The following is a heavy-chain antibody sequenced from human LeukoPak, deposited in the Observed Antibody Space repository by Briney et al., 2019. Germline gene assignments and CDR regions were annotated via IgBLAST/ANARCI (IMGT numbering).Heavy chain of an antibody. D-gene: IGHD4-17*01. Sequence: GGSLRLSCAASGFTFSNYWMTWVRQAPGKGLEWVANIKPDGGAQYYADSVRGRFTNSRDSAKNSVFLQMNSLRAEDTAVYYCARAVGDDYGDDRPRYWYFDLWGRGTLVTVSS. V-gene: IGHV3-7*01. CDR3: ARAVGDDYGDDRPRYWYFDL. CDR2: IKPDGGAQ. J-gene: IGHJ2*01. CDR1: GFTFSNYW.